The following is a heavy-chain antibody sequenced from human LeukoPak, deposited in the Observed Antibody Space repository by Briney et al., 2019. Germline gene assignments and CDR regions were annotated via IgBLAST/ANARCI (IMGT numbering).Heavy chain of an antibody. D-gene: IGHD4-17*01. J-gene: IGHJ4*02. Sequence: GGSLRLSCAASGFTFSDYYMSWIRQTPGKGLEWVSYISSSGSTIYYADSVKGRFTISRDNAKNSLYLQMNSLRAEDTAVYYCARVAVTNTIDYWGQGTLVTVSS. CDR1: GFTFSDYY. V-gene: IGHV3-11*01. CDR2: ISSSGSTI. CDR3: ARVAVTNTIDY.